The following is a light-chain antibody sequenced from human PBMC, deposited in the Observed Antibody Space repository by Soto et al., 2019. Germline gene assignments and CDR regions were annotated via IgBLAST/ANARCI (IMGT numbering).Light chain of an antibody. CDR3: QPYNSWPLT. J-gene: IGKJ4*01. Sequence: EVLMMQSPAPRSVSPGEGATLSCRASQGIGDTLAWYQHKPGQTPRLLIYDTSTRATGVPTRFSGSRSGAEFTLTINSLQSEDFAVYYCQPYNSWPLTFGGGTKVDIK. CDR1: QGIGDT. CDR2: DTS. V-gene: IGKV3-15*01.